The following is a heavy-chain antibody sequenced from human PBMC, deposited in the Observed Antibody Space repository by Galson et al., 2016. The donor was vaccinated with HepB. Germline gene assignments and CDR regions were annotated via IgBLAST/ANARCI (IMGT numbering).Heavy chain of an antibody. Sequence: SLRLSCAAAGFTFSNFAMTWVRHAPEKGLEWVSSTDIDGTPYYADSVKGRFTISRDNSESTLYLQMNSLRVDDTALYYCAKGGISYATGIDLRGQGTLVTVSS. CDR2: TDIDGTP. J-gene: IGHJ4*02. CDR3: AKGGISYATGIDL. CDR1: GFTFSNFA. D-gene: IGHD1-14*01. V-gene: IGHV3-23*01.